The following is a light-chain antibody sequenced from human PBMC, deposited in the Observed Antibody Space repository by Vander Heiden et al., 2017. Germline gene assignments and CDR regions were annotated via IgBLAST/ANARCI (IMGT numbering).Light chain of an antibody. J-gene: IGKJ1*01. Sequence: ETVMTQSPATLSGSRGERATLTCRASQSVSSNLEWYQQKPGQAPRLLIYGASNMANGIPARFSGSGSGTEFTLTISSLQSEDFATYYCQQDNILWTFGQGTKVEIK. CDR2: GAS. CDR3: QQDNILWT. CDR1: QSVSSN. V-gene: IGKV3-15*01.